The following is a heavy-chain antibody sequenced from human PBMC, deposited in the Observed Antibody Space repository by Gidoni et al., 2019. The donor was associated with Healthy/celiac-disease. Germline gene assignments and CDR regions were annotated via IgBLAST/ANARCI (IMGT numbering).Heavy chain of an antibody. CDR1: GGTFSSYA. CDR2: IITTFVTA. Sequence: QSGAEVPKPASSVKVSCKASGGTFSSYAISWVRQAPGQGLEWLGGIITTFVTATYAQKFQGRVTTTADESTSTAYMELSSRRSEAKAVYYCARESATVTTLPGYYWGQGTLVTVSS. J-gene: IGHJ4*02. V-gene: IGHV1-69*01. D-gene: IGHD4-17*01. CDR3: ARESATVTTLPGYY.